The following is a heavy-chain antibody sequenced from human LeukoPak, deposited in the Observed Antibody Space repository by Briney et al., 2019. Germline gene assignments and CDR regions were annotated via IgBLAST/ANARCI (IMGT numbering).Heavy chain of an antibody. CDR3: AKVSIAVTTGNPYYYGMDV. D-gene: IGHD6-19*01. V-gene: IGHV3-23*01. CDR2: IGAGGGT. CDR1: GFTFSSYA. J-gene: IGHJ6*02. Sequence: GGSLRLSCAASGFTFSSYAMSWVRQAPGKGLEWVSVIGAGGGTYYADSVKGRFTISRDNSKSTLYLQMNSLRAEDTAVYYCAKVSIAVTTGNPYYYGMDVWGQGTTVTVSS.